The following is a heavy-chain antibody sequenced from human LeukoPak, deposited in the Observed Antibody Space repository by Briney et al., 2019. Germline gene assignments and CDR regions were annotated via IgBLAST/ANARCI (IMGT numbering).Heavy chain of an antibody. Sequence: SVKVSCKASGGTFSSYAISWVRQAPGQGLEWMGRIIPILGIANYAQKFQGRVTITADKSTSTAYMELSSLRSEDTAVYYCARGDYGSGSYWGYWGQGTLATVSS. CDR1: GGTFSSYA. V-gene: IGHV1-69*04. J-gene: IGHJ4*02. CDR3: ARGDYGSGSYWGY. CDR2: IIPILGIA. D-gene: IGHD3-10*01.